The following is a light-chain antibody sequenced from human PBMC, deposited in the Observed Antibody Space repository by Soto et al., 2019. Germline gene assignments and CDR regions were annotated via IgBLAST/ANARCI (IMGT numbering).Light chain of an antibody. V-gene: IGLV2-14*01. CDR3: NSYPGGSTYV. Sequence: QSVLTQPASVSGSPGQSITISCTGTSSDIGGYKYVSWYQQHPGKAPKLMIYDVSNRPSGVSNRFSGSKSGNTATLTISGLQGEDEAEYYCNSYPGGSTYVFGTGTKVTVL. CDR2: DVS. CDR1: SSDIGGYKY. J-gene: IGLJ1*01.